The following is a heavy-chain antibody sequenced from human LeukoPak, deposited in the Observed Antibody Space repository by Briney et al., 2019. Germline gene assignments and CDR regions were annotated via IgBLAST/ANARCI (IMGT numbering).Heavy chain of an antibody. Sequence: GGSLRLSCAASGFTFPAYAMSWVRQAPGKGLEWLSAITGAGGNTYYADPVKGRFTVSRDNAKNSLYLQMNSLRAEDTAVYYCARERGSIAARYAPIDYWGQGTLVTVSS. CDR1: GFTFPAYA. CDR2: ITGAGGNT. CDR3: ARERGSIAARYAPIDY. V-gene: IGHV3-23*01. J-gene: IGHJ4*02. D-gene: IGHD6-6*01.